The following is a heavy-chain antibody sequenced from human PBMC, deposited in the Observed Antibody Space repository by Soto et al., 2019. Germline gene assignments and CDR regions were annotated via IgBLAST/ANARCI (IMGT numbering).Heavy chain of an antibody. D-gene: IGHD1-1*01. J-gene: IGHJ5*02. V-gene: IGHV5-51*01. CDR1: GYTFSGYW. CDR3: VVQQKLPWVNA. Sequence: XDSLTISCKGSGYTFSGYWIGLVRQMSGKGLEWMGIIYPGDSDARYSPSFQGQVTISADESITTAYLQWDSLKASDTAIYYCVVQQKLPWVNAWGQGTLVT. CDR2: IYPGDSDA.